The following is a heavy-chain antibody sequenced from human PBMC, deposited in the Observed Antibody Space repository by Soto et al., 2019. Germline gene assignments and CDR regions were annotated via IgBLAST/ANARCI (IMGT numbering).Heavy chain of an antibody. V-gene: IGHV3-11*01. CDR3: ASHHSSGWLYFDS. CDR2: IGSSGRAI. Sequence: QLQLLESGGDLVKPGGSLRLSCAASGFTVSGNDLSWIRQAPGKGLEWVSSIGSSGRAIYYADSVKGRFTISRDNTKDSLSLHMSSLRADDTAIYYCASHHSSGWLYFDSWGQGTLVTVSS. CDR1: GFTVSGND. D-gene: IGHD6-19*01. J-gene: IGHJ4*02.